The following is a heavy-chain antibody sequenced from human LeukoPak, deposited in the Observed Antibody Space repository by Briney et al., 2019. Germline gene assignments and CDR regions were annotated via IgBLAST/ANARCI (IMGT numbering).Heavy chain of an antibody. J-gene: IGHJ5*02. CDR2: ISGSGGST. CDR3: ARNFQYSGSYSSGWFDP. CDR1: GFTFSSYA. Sequence: GGSLRLPCAASGFTFSSYAMSWVRQAPGKGLEWVSAISGSGGSTYYADSVKGRFTISRDNSKNTLYLQMNSLRAEDTAVYYCARNFQYSGSYSSGWFDPWGQGTLVTVSS. D-gene: IGHD1-26*01. V-gene: IGHV3-23*01.